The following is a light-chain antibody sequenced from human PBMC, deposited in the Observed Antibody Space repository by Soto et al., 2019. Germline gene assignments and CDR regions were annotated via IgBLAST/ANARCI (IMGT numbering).Light chain of an antibody. CDR1: QSISNR. CDR3: QQYNSSPLT. J-gene: IGKJ4*01. Sequence: DIQMTQSPSTLSASVGDRVTITCRASQSISNRLAWYQQKPGKAPELLIYDASSYESGVPSRFGGSGSGTEFTLTISSLQPDDFATYHCQQYNSSPLTFGGGTKVEIK. V-gene: IGKV1-5*01. CDR2: DAS.